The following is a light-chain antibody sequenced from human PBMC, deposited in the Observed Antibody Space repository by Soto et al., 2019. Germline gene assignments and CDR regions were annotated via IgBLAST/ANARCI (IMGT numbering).Light chain of an antibody. CDR2: GNN. CDR3: QSYDISLSAYL. CDR1: TSNIGAGYD. V-gene: IGLV1-40*01. Sequence: QSVLTQPPSVSGAPGQRVTISCTGSTSNIGAGYDVQWYQQLPGTAPKFLINGNNNRPSGVSDRFSGSKSGTSGSRAITGLQAEDESDYDCQSYDISLSAYLFGTGTKVTVL. J-gene: IGLJ1*01.